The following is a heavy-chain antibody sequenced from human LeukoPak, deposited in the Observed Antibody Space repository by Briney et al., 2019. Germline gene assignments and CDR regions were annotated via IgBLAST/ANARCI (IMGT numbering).Heavy chain of an antibody. V-gene: IGHV3-21*01. CDR3: ARDALSVVAATLGFVP. J-gene: IGHJ5*02. D-gene: IGHD2-15*01. CDR1: GFTFSSYS. CDR2: ISSSSSYI. Sequence: GGSLRLSCAASGFTFSSYSMNWVRQAPGKGLKWVSSISSSSSYIYYADSVKGRFTISRDNAKNSLYLQMNSLRAEDTAVYYCARDALSVVAATLGFVPWGQGTLVTVSS.